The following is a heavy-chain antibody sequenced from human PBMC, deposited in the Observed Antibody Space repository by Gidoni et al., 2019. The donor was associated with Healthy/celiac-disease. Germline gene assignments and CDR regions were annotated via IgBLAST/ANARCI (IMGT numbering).Heavy chain of an antibody. J-gene: IGHJ3*02. V-gene: IGHV3-21*01. CDR1: GFTFSTYS. CDR2: ISISSSYI. CDR3: ASLYYYDSSGLDAFDI. D-gene: IGHD3-22*01. Sequence: EVQLVESGGGLVKPGGSLRLSCAASGFTFSTYSMTWVRQAPGKGLEWVSSISISSSYIYYADSVKGRFTSSRDNAKNSLYLQMNSLRAEDTAVDYCASLYYYDSSGLDAFDIWGQGTMVTVSS.